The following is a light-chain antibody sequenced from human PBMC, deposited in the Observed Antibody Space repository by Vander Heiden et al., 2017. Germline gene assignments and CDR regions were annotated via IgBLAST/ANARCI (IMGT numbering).Light chain of an antibody. CDR1: QGISNW. CDR3: QHYNTYSET. J-gene: IGKJ1*01. V-gene: IGKV1-5*03. Sequence: DLQMTQPPSTLSASVGDRLTITCRASQGISNWLAWYQQKPGKAPKLLIYKASSLETGVPSRFSGSGSGTEFTLTISCLQPDDFATYYCQHYNTYSETFGQGTKVEIK. CDR2: KAS.